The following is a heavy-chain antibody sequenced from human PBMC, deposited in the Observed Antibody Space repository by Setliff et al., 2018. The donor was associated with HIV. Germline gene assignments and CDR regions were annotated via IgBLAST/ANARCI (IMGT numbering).Heavy chain of an antibody. J-gene: IGHJ6*03. CDR3: TRDHTPPPNYDFWSGQIDLRNIFYYMDV. D-gene: IGHD3-3*01. Sequence: ASVKVSCKASGYSLTSYSINWVRQAPGQGLEWMGYINPNTGNPTYAQGFTGRFVFSVDTPVSTAYLQIFSLKTEDTAVYYCTRDHTPPPNYDFWSGQIDLRNIFYYMDVWGTGSPVTVSS. V-gene: IGHV7-4-1*01. CDR2: INPNTGNP. CDR1: GYSLTSYS.